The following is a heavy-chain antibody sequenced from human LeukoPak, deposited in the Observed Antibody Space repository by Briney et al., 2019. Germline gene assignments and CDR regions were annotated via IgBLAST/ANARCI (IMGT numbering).Heavy chain of an antibody. V-gene: IGHV3-11*01. J-gene: IGHJ4*02. D-gene: IGHD3-22*01. CDR3: AKDSNHRAYYYDSSGYSH. CDR1: GFTFSDYY. CDR2: ISSSSNNI. Sequence: GGSLRLSCAASGFTFSDYYMTWIRQAPGKGLEWVSYISSSSNNIHYANSVRGRFTISRDNAKNSVYLQMNSLRAEDTALYYCAKDSNHRAYYYDSSGYSHWGQGTLVTVSS.